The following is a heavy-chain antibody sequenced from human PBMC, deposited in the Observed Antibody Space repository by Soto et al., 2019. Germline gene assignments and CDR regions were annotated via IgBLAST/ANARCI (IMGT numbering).Heavy chain of an antibody. V-gene: IGHV3-15*01. D-gene: IGHD1-1*01. CDR1: GFMFSSAW. J-gene: IGHJ4*02. CDR3: VEGWNDF. CDR2: IKSKKDGGAR. Sequence: EVHVVESGGDPVEPGGSLRLSCETSGFMFSSAWMSWVRQAPGKGLEWVARIKSKKDGGARDYAAPVNGRFSISRDDSKSTVYLQMNSLRAEDTALYYCVEGWNDFWGQGTLVTVSS.